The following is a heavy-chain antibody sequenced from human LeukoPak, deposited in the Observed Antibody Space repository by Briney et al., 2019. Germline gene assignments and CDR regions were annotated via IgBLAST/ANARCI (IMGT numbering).Heavy chain of an antibody. D-gene: IGHD4-17*01. V-gene: IGHV4-34*01. J-gene: IGHJ4*02. CDR2: ISHSGIT. CDR3: TRQSGTVTPIDY. Sequence: SETLSLTCAVSSGSLSGYSWGWIRQPPGKGLEWVGEISHSGITNYNASLKSRVTISLKKSEIQFSLMLSSVTTADTAVYYCTRQSGTVTPIDYWSQGTLVTVSS. CDR1: SGSLSGYS.